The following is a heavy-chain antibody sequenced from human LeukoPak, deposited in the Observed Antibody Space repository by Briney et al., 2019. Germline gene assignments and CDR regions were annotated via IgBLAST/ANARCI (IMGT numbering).Heavy chain of an antibody. V-gene: IGHV3-30*18. D-gene: IGHD6-19*01. J-gene: IGHJ4*02. CDR1: GFTFSSYG. CDR2: ISSDGSNK. CDR3: AKGGSSGWFDYFDY. Sequence: GWSLRLSCAASGFTFSSYGIHWVRQAPGKGLEWVAVISSDGSNKYYADSVKGRFTISRDNSKNTLYLQMNSLRAEDTAVYYCAKGGSSGWFDYFDYWGQGTLVTASS.